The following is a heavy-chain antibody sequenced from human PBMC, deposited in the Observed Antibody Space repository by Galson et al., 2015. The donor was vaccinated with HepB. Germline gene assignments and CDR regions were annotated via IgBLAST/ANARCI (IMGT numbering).Heavy chain of an antibody. CDR2: ISAYNGNT. D-gene: IGHD3-22*01. J-gene: IGHJ3*02. V-gene: IGHV1-18*04. CDR3: ARDLRVPMIVVRYYGTGVTFDI. Sequence: SVKVSCKASGYTFTSYGISWVRQAPGQGLEWMGWISAYNGNTNYAQKLQGRVTMTTDTSTSTAYMELRSLRSDDTAVYYCARDLRVPMIVVRYYGTGVTFDIWGQGTMVTVSS. CDR1: GYTFTSYG.